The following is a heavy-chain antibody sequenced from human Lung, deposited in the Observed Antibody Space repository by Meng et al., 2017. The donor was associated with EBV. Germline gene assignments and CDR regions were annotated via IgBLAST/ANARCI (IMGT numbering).Heavy chain of an antibody. V-gene: IGHV4-4*02. J-gene: IGHJ4*02. CDR1: GGSISSSNG. CDR3: GRDQGRELINH. Sequence: QVQRHEAGPGLVKPSGTLSLTCAVSGGSISSSNGGSWVRQPPGKGLEWIGEVYHRGDTNYNPSLKSRVDISVDKSKNQFYLSLFSVTAADTAVYYCGRDQGRELINHWGQGTLVTVSS. CDR2: VYHRGDT. D-gene: IGHD1-7*01.